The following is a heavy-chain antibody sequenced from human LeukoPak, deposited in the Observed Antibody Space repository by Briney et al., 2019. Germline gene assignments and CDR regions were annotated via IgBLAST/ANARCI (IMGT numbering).Heavy chain of an antibody. CDR2: IYTSGPT. V-gene: IGHV4-61*02. Sequence: SETLSLTCTISGGSISSGSYYWSWIRQPAGKGLEWIGRIYTSGPTTYNPSLNSRVTISLATSKNQFSLKLSSVTAADTAVYYCPRDCPNWFDPWGQGTLVTVSS. CDR1: GGSISSGSYY. J-gene: IGHJ5*02. CDR3: PRDCPNWFDP.